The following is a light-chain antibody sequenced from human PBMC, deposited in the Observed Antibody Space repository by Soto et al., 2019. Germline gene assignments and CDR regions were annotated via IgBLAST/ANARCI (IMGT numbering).Light chain of an antibody. CDR1: QDISIY. J-gene: IGKJ2*01. CDR3: LQHRSFPRT. Sequence: DIQMTQSPSAMSASVGDRVTITCRASQDISIYLAWFQQKPGEVPKRLIYAASSLQRGVPSRFSGAGSGTEFTLTISSLQPEDFAPYYCLQHRSFPRTFGQGTKLEIK. V-gene: IGKV1-17*03. CDR2: AAS.